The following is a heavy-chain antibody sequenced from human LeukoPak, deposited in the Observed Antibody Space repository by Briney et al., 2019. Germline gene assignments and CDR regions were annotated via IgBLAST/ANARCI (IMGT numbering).Heavy chain of an antibody. CDR3: ARPTLSSNWPREAFDL. CDR1: GGSIRSSNYK. D-gene: IGHD6-13*01. Sequence: SETLSLTCSVSGGSIRSSNYKWGWIRQPPGKGLEWIGSIYYSGNTYYNPSLKSRVTISVDTSKNQLSLRLSSVTAADTAVYYCARPTLSSNWPREAFDLWGQGTMVTVSS. J-gene: IGHJ3*01. CDR2: IYYSGNT. V-gene: IGHV4-39*01.